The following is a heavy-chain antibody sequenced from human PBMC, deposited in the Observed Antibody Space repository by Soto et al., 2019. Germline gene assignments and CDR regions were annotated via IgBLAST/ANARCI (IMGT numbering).Heavy chain of an antibody. CDR2: IYYSGST. Sequence: SETLSLTCTVSGGSISSYYWSWIRQPPGKGLEWIGYIYYSGSTNYNPSLKSRATISVDTSKNQFSLKLSAVTAADTAVYYCARTLITMVRGVKNWFDPWGQGTLVTVSS. D-gene: IGHD3-10*01. J-gene: IGHJ5*02. CDR1: GGSISSYY. CDR3: ARTLITMVRGVKNWFDP. V-gene: IGHV4-59*01.